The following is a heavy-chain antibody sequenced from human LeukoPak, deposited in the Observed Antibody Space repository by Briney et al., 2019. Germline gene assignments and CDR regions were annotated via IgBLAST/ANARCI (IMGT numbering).Heavy chain of an antibody. J-gene: IGHJ5*02. CDR1: GDSVSSNSVT. CDR3: ARRLTQYDCFDP. D-gene: IGHD2-2*01. V-gene: IGHV6-1*01. Sequence: SQTLSLTRAISGDSVSSNSVTWNWIRQFPSRGLEWLVRTYYRSTWYNDYAVSVRGRITVNPDTSKNQFSLHLNSVTPEDTAVYYCARRLTQYDCFDPWGQGILVTVSS. CDR2: TYYRSTWYN.